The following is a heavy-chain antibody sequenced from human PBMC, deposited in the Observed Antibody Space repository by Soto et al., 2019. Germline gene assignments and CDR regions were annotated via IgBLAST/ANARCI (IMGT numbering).Heavy chain of an antibody. V-gene: IGHV4-38-2*01. CDR1: GYSINSDYY. J-gene: IGHJ4*02. CDR2: VDHSGRT. Sequence: SETLSLTCAVSGYSINSDYYWGWIRQPPGKGLEWIGSVDHSGRTYYSPSLRRRLTIFIDTSKNQFSLRLTSVTAADTAMYFCAKPGSYPSGKIKLHDNWGPGTLVTVS. CDR3: AKPGSYPSGKIKLHDN. D-gene: IGHD3-10*01.